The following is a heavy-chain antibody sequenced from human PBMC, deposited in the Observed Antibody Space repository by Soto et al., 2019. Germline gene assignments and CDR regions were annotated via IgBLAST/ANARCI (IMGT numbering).Heavy chain of an antibody. CDR3: ARSEWPFGNWFDP. J-gene: IGHJ5*02. D-gene: IGHD3-3*01. CDR1: GGSVSSVSYY. Sequence: PSETLSLTSTVSGGSVSSVSYYWSWIRQPPGKGLEWIGYIYYSGSTNYNPSLKSRVTISVDTSKNQFSLKLSSVTAADTAVYYCARSEWPFGNWFDPWGQGTLVTVS. CDR2: IYYSGST. V-gene: IGHV4-61*01.